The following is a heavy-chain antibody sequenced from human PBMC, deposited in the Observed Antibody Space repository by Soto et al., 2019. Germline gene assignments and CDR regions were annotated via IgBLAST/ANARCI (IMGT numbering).Heavy chain of an antibody. J-gene: IGHJ3*02. Sequence: SVKVSCKASGFTFTSSAVQWVRQARGQRLEWMGWIVLGNGKTIYAQKFQGRVTITEDTSTDTAYMELSSVRSADTAVYYCATDGIPHMITFGGVIVTAFDIWGQGTMVTVSS. V-gene: IGHV1-58*01. CDR2: IVLGNGKT. CDR3: ATDGIPHMITFGGVIVTAFDI. D-gene: IGHD3-16*02. CDR1: GFTFTSSA.